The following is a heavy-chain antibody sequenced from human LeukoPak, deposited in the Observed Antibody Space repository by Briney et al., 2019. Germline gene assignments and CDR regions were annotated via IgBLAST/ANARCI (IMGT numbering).Heavy chain of an antibody. Sequence: PSETLSLTCTVSGGSISSYYWSWIRQPPGKGLEWIGEINHSGSTNYNPSLKSRVTISVDTSKNQFSLKLSSVTAADTAVYYCARRRRGVRGPNFDYWGQGTLVTVSS. J-gene: IGHJ4*02. CDR2: INHSGST. CDR3: ARRRRGVRGPNFDY. CDR1: GGSISSYY. V-gene: IGHV4-34*01. D-gene: IGHD3-10*01.